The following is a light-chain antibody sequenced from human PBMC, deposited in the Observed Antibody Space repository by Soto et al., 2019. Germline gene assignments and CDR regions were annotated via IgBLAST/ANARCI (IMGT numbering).Light chain of an antibody. J-gene: IGKJ1*01. V-gene: IGKV3-20*01. Sequence: EIVLTQSPGTLSLSPGERATLSCRASQSVRSSYLAWYQQKPGQAPRLLIYGASSRATGIPDRFSGSGSGTDFTLTMSRLVPEDFAVYYCQQYGSSPWTFGQGTKVEIK. CDR2: GAS. CDR1: QSVRSSY. CDR3: QQYGSSPWT.